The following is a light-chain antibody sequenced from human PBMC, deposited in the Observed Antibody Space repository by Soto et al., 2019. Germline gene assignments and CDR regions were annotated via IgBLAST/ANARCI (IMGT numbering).Light chain of an antibody. Sequence: QSALTQPPSASGSPGQSVTISCTGTSSDVGGYNFVSWYQQHPGKVPKLMIFEVSKRTSGVPDRFSGSKSGNTASLTVSGLQAEDEADYYGSSYAGRDTYVFGTGTKVTVL. CDR3: SSYAGRDTYV. CDR1: SSDVGGYNF. CDR2: EVS. V-gene: IGLV2-8*01. J-gene: IGLJ1*01.